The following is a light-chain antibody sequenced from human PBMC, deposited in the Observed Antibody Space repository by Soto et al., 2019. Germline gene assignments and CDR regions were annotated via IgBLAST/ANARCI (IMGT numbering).Light chain of an antibody. V-gene: IGKV1-5*03. CDR1: QTINSW. CDR3: QQYKSYSSWT. CDR2: KAS. J-gene: IGKJ1*01. Sequence: DIQMTQSPSNLSASVWDRVTITCRASQTINSWLAWYQQKPGKAPKLLIYKASYLQSWVPSTFSGSGSGTEFTLTINSLQPDDFATYYCQQYKSYSSWTFGQGTKVDIK.